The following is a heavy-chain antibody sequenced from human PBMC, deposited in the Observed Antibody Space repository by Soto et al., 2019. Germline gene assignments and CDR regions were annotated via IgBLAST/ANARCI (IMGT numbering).Heavy chain of an antibody. V-gene: IGHV1-46*01. CDR2: INPSGGST. D-gene: IGHD3-3*01. CDR3: ARDTNYDFWSGYWAQAYGMDV. Sequence: ASVKVSCKASGYTFTSYYMHWVRQAPGQGLEWMGIINPSGGSTSYAQKFQGRVTMTRDTSTSTVYMELSSLRSEDTAVYYCARDTNYDFWSGYWAQAYGMDVWGQGTLVTVSS. CDR1: GYTFTSYY. J-gene: IGHJ6*02.